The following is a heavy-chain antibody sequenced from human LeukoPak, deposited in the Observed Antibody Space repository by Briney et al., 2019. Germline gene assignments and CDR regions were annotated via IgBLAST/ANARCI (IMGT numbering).Heavy chain of an antibody. J-gene: IGHJ3*02. CDR1: GFTFSSYA. CDR3: ARDRGITMVRDPDAFDI. CDR2: ISGSGGST. V-gene: IGHV3-23*01. Sequence: PGGSLRLSCAASGFTFSSYAMSWVRQAPGKGLEWVSAISGSGGSTYYADSVKGRFTISRDNSKNTLYLQMNSLRAEDTAVYYCARDRGITMVRDPDAFDIWGQGTMVTVSS. D-gene: IGHD3-10*01.